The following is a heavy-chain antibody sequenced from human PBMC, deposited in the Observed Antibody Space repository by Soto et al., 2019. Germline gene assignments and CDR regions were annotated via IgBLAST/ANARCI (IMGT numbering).Heavy chain of an antibody. Sequence: GASVKVSCKASGYTSTSYYMHWVRQAPGQGPEWMGIINPSGGSTSYAQKFQGRVTMTRDTSTSTVYMELSSLRSEDTAVYYCARNDYWNDGPPYYGMDVWGQGTTVTVSS. D-gene: IGHD1-1*01. CDR1: GYTSTSYY. J-gene: IGHJ6*02. CDR2: INPSGGST. CDR3: ARNDYWNDGPPYYGMDV. V-gene: IGHV1-46*01.